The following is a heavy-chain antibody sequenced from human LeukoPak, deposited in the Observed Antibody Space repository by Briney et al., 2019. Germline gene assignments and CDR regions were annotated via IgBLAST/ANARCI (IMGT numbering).Heavy chain of an antibody. CDR1: GFTFSSYW. J-gene: IGHJ4*02. CDR3: TTENWGRGDY. CDR2: INSDGSSI. D-gene: IGHD3-16*01. V-gene: IGHV3-74*01. Sequence: SGGSLRLSCAASGFTFSSYWMHWVRQAPGKGLVWVSRINSDGSSIRYADSVKGRFTISRDNAKNTLYLQMNSLRAEDTAVYYCTTENWGRGDYWGQGTLITVSS.